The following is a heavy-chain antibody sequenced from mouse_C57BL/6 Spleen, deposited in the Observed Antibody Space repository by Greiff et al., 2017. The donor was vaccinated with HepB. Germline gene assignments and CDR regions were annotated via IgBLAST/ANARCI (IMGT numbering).Heavy chain of an antibody. D-gene: IGHD1-3*01. CDR1: GFTFSSYA. CDR2: ISSGGDYI. V-gene: IGHV5-9-1*02. Sequence: EVQLQESGEGLVKPGGSLKLSCAASGFTFSSYAMSWVRQTPEKRLEWVAYISSGGDYIYYADTVKGRFTISRDNARNTLYLQMSRLKSEDTAMYYCTREVKSCCFSYWGQETLVTVSA. CDR3: TREVKSCCFSY. J-gene: IGHJ3*01.